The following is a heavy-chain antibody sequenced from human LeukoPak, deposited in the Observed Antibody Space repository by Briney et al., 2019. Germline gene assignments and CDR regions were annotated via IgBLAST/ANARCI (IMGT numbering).Heavy chain of an antibody. V-gene: IGHV1-8*01. D-gene: IGHD6-13*01. CDR3: ARGPPESGSNDY. J-gene: IGHJ4*02. CDR2: MNPNSAKT. CDR1: GYTFTSYH. Sequence: ASVKVSCKASGYTFTSYHITWVRQATGQGLEWMGWMNPNSAKTGYPQKFHPRVTMSRNTSTSPAYLELSSLTSEDTSVYYCARGPPESGSNDYWGQGTLVTVSS.